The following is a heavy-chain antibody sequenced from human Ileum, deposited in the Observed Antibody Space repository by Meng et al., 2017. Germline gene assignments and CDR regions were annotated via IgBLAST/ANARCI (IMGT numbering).Heavy chain of an antibody. CDR1: GGSISSSSYY. Sequence: ESLKISCTVSGGSISSSSYYWGWIRQPPGKGLEWIGSIYYSGSTYYNPSLKSRVTISVDTSKNQFSLKLRSVTAADTAVYYCARDPGRITGTTGPDYWGQGTLVTVSS. D-gene: IGHD1-20*01. CDR3: ARDPGRITGTTGPDY. CDR2: IYYSGST. J-gene: IGHJ4*02. V-gene: IGHV4-39*07.